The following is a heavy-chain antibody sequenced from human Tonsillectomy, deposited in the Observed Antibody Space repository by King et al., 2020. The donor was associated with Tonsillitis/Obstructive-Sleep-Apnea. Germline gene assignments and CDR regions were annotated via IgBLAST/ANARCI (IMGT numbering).Heavy chain of an antibody. V-gene: IGHV4-4*02. CDR1: GGPISSSNW. CDR3: AREETVKGSYYDY. D-gene: IGHD3-10*01. Sequence: QLQESGPGLVKPSGTLSLTCAFSGGPISSSNWWGWVRQPPGKGLEWIGEIYHSGSTNYNPSLKSRVTISVDKSKNQFSLKLSSVTAADTAVYYCAREETVKGSYYDYWGQGTLVTVSS. J-gene: IGHJ4*02. CDR2: IYHSGST.